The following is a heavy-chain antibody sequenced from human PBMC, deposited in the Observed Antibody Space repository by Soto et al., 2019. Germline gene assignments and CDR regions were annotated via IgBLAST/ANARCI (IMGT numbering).Heavy chain of an antibody. V-gene: IGHV1-69*01. J-gene: IGHJ4*02. CDR3: ARDPYYYDSSGYYPGDY. CDR1: GGTFSSYA. Sequence: QVQLVQSGAEVKKPGSSVKVSCKASGGTFSSYAISWVRQAPGQGLEWMGGIIPIFGTANYAQKFQGRVTITAAESTSTAYMELSSLRSEDTAVYYCARDPYYYDSSGYYPGDYWGQGTLVTVSS. D-gene: IGHD3-22*01. CDR2: IIPIFGTA.